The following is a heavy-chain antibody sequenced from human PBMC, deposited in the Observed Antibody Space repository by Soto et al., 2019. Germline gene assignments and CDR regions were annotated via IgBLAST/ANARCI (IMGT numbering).Heavy chain of an antibody. J-gene: IGHJ5*02. CDR2: IYNSGST. V-gene: IGHV4-61*03. Sequence: SETLSLTCTVSGGSVSSGNYYWSWIRQPPGKGLEWIGYIYNSGSTNYNPSLESRVTISVDTSKNHFSLKLSSVTAADTAVYYCAGNRLVLFPSWGQGTLVTVSS. CDR1: GGSVSSGNYY. D-gene: IGHD3-3*01. CDR3: AGNRLVLFPS.